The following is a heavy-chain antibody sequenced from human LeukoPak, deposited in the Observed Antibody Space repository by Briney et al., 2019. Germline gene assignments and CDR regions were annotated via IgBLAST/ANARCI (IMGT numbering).Heavy chain of an antibody. CDR3: ARQVRLYFDY. V-gene: IGHV4-39*01. CDR1: GDSISSSSYY. CDR2: IYYNENT. J-gene: IGHJ4*02. D-gene: IGHD3-10*01. Sequence: ASETLSLTCTVSGDSISSSSYYWGWIRQPPGKGLGWIGNIYYNENTYYNPSLKSRVTISVDTSKNRFSLKLSSVTAADTAVYYCARQVRLYFDYWGQGTLVTVSS.